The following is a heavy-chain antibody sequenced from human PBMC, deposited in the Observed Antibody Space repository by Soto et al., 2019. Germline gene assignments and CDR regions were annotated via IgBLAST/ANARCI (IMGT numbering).Heavy chain of an antibody. CDR2: INHSGST. Sequence: ETLSLTCAVYGGSFSGYYWSWIRQPPGKGLEWIGEINHSGSTNYNPSLKSRVTISVDTSKNQFSLKLSSVTAADTAVYYCARMETGYYDRGAFDIWGQGTMVTVSS. CDR1: GGSFSGYY. CDR3: ARMETGYYDRGAFDI. V-gene: IGHV4-34*01. D-gene: IGHD3-9*01. J-gene: IGHJ3*02.